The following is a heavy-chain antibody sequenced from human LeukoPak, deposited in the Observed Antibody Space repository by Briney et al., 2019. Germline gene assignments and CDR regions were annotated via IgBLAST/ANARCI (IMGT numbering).Heavy chain of an antibody. CDR1: GFTFTNHW. Sequence: GGSLRLSCAASGFTFTNHWMHWVRQAPGKGLVWVSRIRPDGRETNHADSVKGRFTISRDNAKNTLYLQMNSLGAEDTAVYYCGRDGVLGAWSVDYWGQGVLVTVSS. CDR2: IRPDGRET. CDR3: GRDGVLGAWSVDY. V-gene: IGHV3-74*01. D-gene: IGHD1-26*01. J-gene: IGHJ4*02.